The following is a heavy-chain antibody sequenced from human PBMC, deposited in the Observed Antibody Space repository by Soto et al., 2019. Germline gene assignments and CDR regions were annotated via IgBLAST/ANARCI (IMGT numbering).Heavy chain of an antibody. CDR2: TYHSGTT. D-gene: IGHD6-13*01. J-gene: IGHJ5*02. CDR3: AREVNSSPARGPNWFDP. V-gene: IGHV4-4*02. Sequence: QVQLQEPGPGLVQPSGTLSLTCAVSGDSINNSHWWSWVRQTPGKGLEWIGETYHSGTTNYNPSLKTRVTISLAKSKNQFSLKMNSVTAADTAVYYCAREVNSSPARGPNWFDPWGQGTLVTVSS. CDR1: GDSINNSHW.